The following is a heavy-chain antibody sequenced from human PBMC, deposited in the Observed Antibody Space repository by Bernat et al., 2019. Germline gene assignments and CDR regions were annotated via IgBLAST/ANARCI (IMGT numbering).Heavy chain of an antibody. J-gene: IGHJ4*02. D-gene: IGHD3-10*01. CDR3: ARGSITMVRGVIISPLDY. V-gene: IGHV1-46*03. Sequence: QVQLVQSGAEVKKPGASVKVSCKASGYTFTSYYMHWVRQAPGQGLEWMGIINPSGGSTSYAQKFQGRVTMTRDTSKSTVYMELSSLRSEDTAVYYCARGSITMVRGVIISPLDYWGKGTLVTVSS. CDR1: GYTFTSYY. CDR2: INPSGGST.